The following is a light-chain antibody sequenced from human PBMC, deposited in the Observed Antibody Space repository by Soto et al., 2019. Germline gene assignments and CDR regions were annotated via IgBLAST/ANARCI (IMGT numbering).Light chain of an antibody. Sequence: EIVLTQSPGTLSLSPGERATLSCRASQSVSSSYLAWYQQKAGQPPRLLIYGTSTRATGIPDRFSGSGSGTDFNLTITRLETDDFAVYYCQEYGSSPQTFGQGTKLEIK. CDR3: QEYGSSPQT. V-gene: IGKV3-20*01. J-gene: IGKJ2*01. CDR2: GTS. CDR1: QSVSSSY.